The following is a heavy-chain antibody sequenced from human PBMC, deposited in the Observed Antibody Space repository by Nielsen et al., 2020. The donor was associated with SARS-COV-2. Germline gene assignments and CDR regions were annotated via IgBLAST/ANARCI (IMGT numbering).Heavy chain of an antibody. CDR3: ARRSSTSWSHDY. CDR2: IYRGGNT. J-gene: IGHJ4*02. D-gene: IGHD2-2*01. CDR1: GFTFSRHW. Sequence: GGSLRLSCAASGFTFSRHWMHWVRQAPGKGLEWVSVIYRGGNTYYADSVKGRFTISRDNSKNTLFLQMNTLRVEDTALYYCARRSSTSWSHDYWGQGTLVTVSS. V-gene: IGHV3-53*01.